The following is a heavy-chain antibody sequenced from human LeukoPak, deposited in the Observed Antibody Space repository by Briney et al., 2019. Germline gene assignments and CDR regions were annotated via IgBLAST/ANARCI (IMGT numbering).Heavy chain of an antibody. CDR2: ITWDGGTT. CDR3: TKDRYCTTTSCPLDY. V-gene: IGHV3-43*01. CDR1: GFTFDDYT. J-gene: IGHJ4*02. D-gene: IGHD2-2*01. Sequence: GGSLRLSCAASGFTFDDYTFHWLRQAPGKGLEWFSLITWDGGTTYYADSVKGRFTISRDNRKNSVYLQMNSLRTEDTALYYCTKDRYCTTTSCPLDYWGQGTLVTVSS.